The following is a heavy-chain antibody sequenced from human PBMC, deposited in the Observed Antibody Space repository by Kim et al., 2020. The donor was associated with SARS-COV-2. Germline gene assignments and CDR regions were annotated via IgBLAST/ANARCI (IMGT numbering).Heavy chain of an antibody. J-gene: IGHJ4*02. CDR1: GYTFTNYG. D-gene: IGHD2-2*01. CDR2: ISAYNGNT. CDR3: ARDYCSRTSCYGD. Sequence: AAGKVSCKASGYTFTNYGINWVRQAPGQGLEWMGWISAYNGNTNYAQKLQGRVTMTTDTSTSTAYMELRSLRSDDTAVYYCARDYCSRTSCYGDWGQGTLVTVSS. V-gene: IGHV1-18*01.